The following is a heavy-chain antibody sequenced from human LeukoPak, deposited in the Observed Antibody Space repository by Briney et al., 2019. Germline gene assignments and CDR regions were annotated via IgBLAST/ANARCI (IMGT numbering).Heavy chain of an antibody. V-gene: IGHV4-39*07. D-gene: IGHD2/OR15-2a*01. CDR2: IYYSGST. CDR1: GGSISSSSYY. J-gene: IGHJ6*03. Sequence: SETLSLTCTVSGGSISSSSYYWGWIRQPPGKGLEWIGSIYYSGSTYYNPSLKSRVTISVDTSKNQFSLKLSSVTAADTAVYYCARVNSEYYYYYYYMDVWGKGTMVTVSS. CDR3: ARVNSEYYYYYYYMDV.